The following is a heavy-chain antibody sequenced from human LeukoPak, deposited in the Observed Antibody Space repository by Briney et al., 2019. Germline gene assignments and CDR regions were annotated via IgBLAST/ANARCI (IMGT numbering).Heavy chain of an antibody. J-gene: IGHJ6*02. V-gene: IGHV3-30-3*01. Sequence: GRSLRLSCAASGFTFSSHAMHWVRQAPGKGLEWVAVISYDGSNKYYADSVKGRFTISRDNSKNTLYLQMNSLRAEDTAVYYCARDQGGLTAAYYYYGMDVWGQGTTVTVSS. CDR3: ARDQGGLTAAYYYYGMDV. D-gene: IGHD1-14*01. CDR1: GFTFSSHA. CDR2: ISYDGSNK.